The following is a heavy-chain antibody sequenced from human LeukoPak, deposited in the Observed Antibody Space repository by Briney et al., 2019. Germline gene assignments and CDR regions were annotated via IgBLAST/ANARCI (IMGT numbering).Heavy chain of an antibody. CDR2: IYYSGST. J-gene: IGHJ4*02. D-gene: IGHD3-3*01. CDR3: ARASQDYDFWCGYYTGPGSYFDY. CDR1: GGSISSGGYY. V-gene: IGHV4-31*03. Sequence: SQTLSLTCTVSGGSISSGGYYWSWIRQHPGKGLEWIGYIYYSGSTYYNPSLKSRVTISVDTSKNQFSLKLSSVTAADTAVYYCARASQDYDFWCGYYTGPGSYFDYWGQGTLVTVSS.